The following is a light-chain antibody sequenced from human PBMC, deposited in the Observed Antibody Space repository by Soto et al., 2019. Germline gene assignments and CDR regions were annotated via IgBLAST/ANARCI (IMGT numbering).Light chain of an antibody. J-gene: IGLJ1*01. CDR3: QTWGTGIQV. CDR1: SLRSSYA. V-gene: IGLV4-69*01. Sequence: QRVLTQSPSASASLGASVKLTCTLSSLRSSYAIAWHQQQPEKGPRYLMKLNSDGSHSKGDGIPDRFSGSSSGAERYLTISSLQSEDEADYYCQTWGTGIQVFGTGTKLTVL. CDR2: LNSDGSH.